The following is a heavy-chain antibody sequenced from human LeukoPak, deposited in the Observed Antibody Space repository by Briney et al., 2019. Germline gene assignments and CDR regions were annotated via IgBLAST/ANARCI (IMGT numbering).Heavy chain of an antibody. V-gene: IGHV4-30-2*01. J-gene: IGHJ4*02. CDR2: IYHSGST. Sequence: SQTLSLTCAVSGGSISSGDSSWSWIRQPPGKGLEWIGYIYHSGSTYYNPSLRSRVTISVDRSKNQFSLKLSSVTAADTAVYYCARDLPYYDILTGKYGYYFDYWGQGTLVTVSS. CDR3: ARDLPYYDILTGKYGYYFDY. D-gene: IGHD3-9*01. CDR1: GGSISSGDSS.